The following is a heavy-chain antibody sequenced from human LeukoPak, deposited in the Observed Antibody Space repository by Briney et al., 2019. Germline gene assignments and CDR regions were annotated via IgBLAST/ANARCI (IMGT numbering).Heavy chain of an antibody. D-gene: IGHD3-3*01. CDR1: EFTFSSYW. CDR2: ISSDGSDT. J-gene: IGHJ4*02. CDR3: ARARSGGVDH. V-gene: IGHV3-74*01. Sequence: GGSLRLSCVASEFTFSSYWMHWARQAPGEGLVWVSRISSDGSDTTYADSVKGRFTISRDNAKNTLYLQMHSLRAEDTAVYYCARARSGGVDHWGQGTLVTVSS.